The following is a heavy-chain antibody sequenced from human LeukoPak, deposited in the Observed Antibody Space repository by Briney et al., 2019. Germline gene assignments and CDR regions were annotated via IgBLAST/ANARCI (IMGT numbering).Heavy chain of an antibody. CDR3: ARGADSGYSSDN. V-gene: IGHV3-74*01. J-gene: IGHJ4*02. D-gene: IGHD3-9*01. CDR2: INSDGRST. Sequence: GSLRLSCAASGFTFSNYWMHWVRQAPGKGLVWVSRINSDGRSTNYADSVKGRFTISRDNAKNTLYLQMYSLRAEDTAVYYCARGADSGYSSDNWGQGTLVSVSS. CDR1: GFTFSNYW.